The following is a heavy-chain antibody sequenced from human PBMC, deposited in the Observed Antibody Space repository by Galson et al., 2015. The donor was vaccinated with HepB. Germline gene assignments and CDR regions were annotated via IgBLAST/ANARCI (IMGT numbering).Heavy chain of an antibody. CDR1: GYTFTSYG. D-gene: IGHD3-3*01. CDR2: ISAYNGNT. Sequence: SVKVSCKASGYTFTSYGISWVRQAPGQGLEWMGWISAYNGNTNYAQKLQGRVTMTTDTSTSTAYMELRSLRSDDTAVYYCARGGGRFLEWQQKDNWFDPWGQGTLVTVSS. V-gene: IGHV1-18*01. CDR3: ARGGGRFLEWQQKDNWFDP. J-gene: IGHJ5*02.